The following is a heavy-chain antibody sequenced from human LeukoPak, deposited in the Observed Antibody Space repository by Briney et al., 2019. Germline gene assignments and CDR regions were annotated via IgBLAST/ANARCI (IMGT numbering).Heavy chain of an antibody. J-gene: IGHJ6*02. V-gene: IGHV3-7*01. Sequence: RAGGSLRLSCAASGFMFNTYWMSWVRQAPGKGLEWVANIKQDGSEKYYVDSVKGRFTISRDNAKNSLFLQINSLRAEDTAVYYCVRRGLSSISCYSCRYYYGMDVWGQGTTVTVSS. CDR1: GFMFNTYW. CDR3: VRRGLSSISCYSCRYYYGMDV. D-gene: IGHD2-2*02. CDR2: IKQDGSEK.